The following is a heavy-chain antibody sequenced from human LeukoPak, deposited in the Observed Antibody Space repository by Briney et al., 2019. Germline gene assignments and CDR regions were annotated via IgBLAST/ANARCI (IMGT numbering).Heavy chain of an antibody. CDR3: ARGWGYSDL. J-gene: IGHJ2*01. CDR1: GGP. D-gene: IGHD6-13*01. CDR2: FYYTGST. V-gene: IGHV4-59*01. Sequence: PSETLSLTCTVSGGPWSWIRQPPGKGLEWIGYFYYTGSTNYNPSLKSRVTMSLDASTNQFSLKLTSVTAADTAMYYCARGWGYSDLWGRGTLVTVSS.